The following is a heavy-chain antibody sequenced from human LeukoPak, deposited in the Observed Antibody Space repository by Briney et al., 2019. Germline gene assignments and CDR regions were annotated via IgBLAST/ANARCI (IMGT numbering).Heavy chain of an antibody. V-gene: IGHV3-23*01. J-gene: IGHJ4*02. D-gene: IGHD6-13*01. CDR3: AKDISPYSSSRAFDY. CDR2: ISGSGGST. Sequence: PGGSLSLSCAASGFTFSSYAMSWVRQAPGKGLEWVSAISGSGGSTYYADSMKGRFTISRDNSKNTLYLQMNSLRAEDTAVYYCAKDISPYSSSRAFDYWGQGTLVTVSS. CDR1: GFTFSSYA.